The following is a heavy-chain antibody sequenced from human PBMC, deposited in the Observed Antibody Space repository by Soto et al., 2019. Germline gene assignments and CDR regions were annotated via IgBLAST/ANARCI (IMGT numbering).Heavy chain of an antibody. D-gene: IGHD3-9*01. J-gene: IGHJ4*02. CDR3: AKGVPYDILTGYSGTYFDY. CDR1: GFTFDDYA. Sequence: GGSLRLSCAASGFTFDDYAMHWVRQAPGKGLEWVSGISWNSGSIGYADSVKGRFTISRDNAKNSLYLQMNSLRAEDTALYYCAKGVPYDILTGYSGTYFDYRGQGTLVTVSS. CDR2: ISWNSGSI. V-gene: IGHV3-9*01.